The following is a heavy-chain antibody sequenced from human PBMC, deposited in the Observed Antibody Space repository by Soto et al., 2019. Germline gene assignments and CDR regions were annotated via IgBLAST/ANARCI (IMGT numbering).Heavy chain of an antibody. V-gene: IGHV3-30*18. CDR2: ISDDGSNK. J-gene: IGHJ6*02. CDR1: GFTFSNYG. D-gene: IGHD3-3*01. CDR3: TKRRNVLRFLEWSSGMEV. Sequence: GGSMRLSCAASGFTFSNYGMHWVRQAPGKGLEWVAFISDDGSNKYYADSMKGRFTMSRDNSKSTLYLQMSSLRVEDTAVYYCTKRRNVLRFLEWSSGMEVWGQGTTVTVSS.